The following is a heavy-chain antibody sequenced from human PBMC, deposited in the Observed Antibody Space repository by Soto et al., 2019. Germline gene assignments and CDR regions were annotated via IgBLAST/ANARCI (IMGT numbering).Heavy chain of an antibody. CDR2: INSDNRNT. CDR1: SYSFSSSG. J-gene: IGHJ4*02. V-gene: IGHV1-18*01. CDR3: ARGGDASTPLDS. Sequence: ASVKVSCKPSSYSFSSSGVTWVRQAPGHGLEWVGWINSDNRNTHYAPMVHGRVTMTTDTSTFTAYMELRSLTSDDTAVYYCARGGDASTPLDSWGQGTLVTVSS. D-gene: IGHD3-16*01.